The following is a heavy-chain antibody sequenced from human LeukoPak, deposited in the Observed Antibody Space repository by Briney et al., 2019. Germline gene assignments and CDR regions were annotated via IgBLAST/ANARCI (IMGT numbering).Heavy chain of an antibody. V-gene: IGHV4-4*07. CDR1: GGSISSYY. CDR3: AREGFDGSGSYYYDY. Sequence: SETLSLTCTVSGGSISSYYWSWIRQPAGKGLEWIGRIYTSGSTNYNPSLKSRVTMSVDTSKNQFSLKLSSVIAADTAVYYCAREGFDGSGSYYYDYWGQGTLVTVSS. D-gene: IGHD3-10*01. J-gene: IGHJ4*02. CDR2: IYTSGST.